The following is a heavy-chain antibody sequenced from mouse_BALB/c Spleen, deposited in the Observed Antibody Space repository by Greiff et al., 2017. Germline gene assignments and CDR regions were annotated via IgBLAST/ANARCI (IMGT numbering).Heavy chain of an antibody. D-gene: IGHD1-1*01. J-gene: IGHJ3*01. Sequence: EVQLVESGGGLVQPGGSRKLSCAASGFTFSSFGMHWVRQATEKGLEWVAYISSGSSTIYYADTVKGRFTISRDNPKNTLFLQMTSLRSEDTAMYYCARLGYGSSSFAYWGQGTLVTVSA. CDR1: GFTFSSFG. CDR2: ISSGSSTI. V-gene: IGHV5-17*02. CDR3: ARLGYGSSSFAY.